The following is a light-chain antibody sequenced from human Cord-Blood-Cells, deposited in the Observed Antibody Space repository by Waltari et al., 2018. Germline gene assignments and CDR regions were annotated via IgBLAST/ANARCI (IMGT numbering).Light chain of an antibody. CDR3: QSADSSGTYVV. Sequence: SYDLTPPPSVSVSPGQTARITCSGDALPKQYAYWYQQKPGQAPALVIYKDSERPSGIPERFSGSSSGTTVTLTISGVQAEDEADYYCQSADSSGTYVVFGGGTKLTVL. V-gene: IGLV3-25*03. J-gene: IGLJ2*01. CDR2: KDS. CDR1: ALPKQY.